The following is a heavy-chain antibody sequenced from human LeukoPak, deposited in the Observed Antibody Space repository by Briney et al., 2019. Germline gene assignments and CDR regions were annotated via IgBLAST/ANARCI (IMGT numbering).Heavy chain of an antibody. V-gene: IGHV4-61*02. CDR1: GGSISSSSYY. J-gene: IGHJ4*02. CDR3: ARAVGQWLVEYYFDY. Sequence: SETPSLTCTVSGGSISSSSYYWSWIRQPAGKGLEWIGRIYTSGSTNYNPSLKSRVTMSVDTSKNQFSLKLSSVTAADTAVYYCARAVGQWLVEYYFDYWGQGTLVTVSS. CDR2: IYTSGST. D-gene: IGHD6-19*01.